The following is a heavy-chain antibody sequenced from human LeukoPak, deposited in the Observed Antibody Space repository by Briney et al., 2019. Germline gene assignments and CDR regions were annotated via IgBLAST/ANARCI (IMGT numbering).Heavy chain of an antibody. V-gene: IGHV3-23*01. Sequence: PGGSLRLSCAASGFTFSSYAMSWVRQAPGKGLEWVSAISGSGGSTYYADSVKGRFTISRDNSKNTLYLQMNSLRAEDTAVYYCAKRVDGFSFDWSTGRSYYFDYWGQGTLVTVSS. CDR3: AKRVDGFSFDWSTGRSYYFDY. J-gene: IGHJ4*02. CDR2: ISGSGGST. D-gene: IGHD3-9*01. CDR1: GFTFSSYA.